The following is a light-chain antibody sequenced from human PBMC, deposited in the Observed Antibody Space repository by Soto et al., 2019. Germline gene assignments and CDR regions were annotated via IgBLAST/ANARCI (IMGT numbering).Light chain of an antibody. CDR2: DAS. CDR3: QHSRT. J-gene: IGKJ1*01. V-gene: IGKV1-5*01. Sequence: DIQMTQSPSTLSASVGDRVTITCRASQSISSWLAWYQQKPGKAPKLLIYDASSLESGVPSRFSGSGSGTEFTLTISSLQPDDFAPYYCQHSRTFGQGTKVEIK. CDR1: QSISSW.